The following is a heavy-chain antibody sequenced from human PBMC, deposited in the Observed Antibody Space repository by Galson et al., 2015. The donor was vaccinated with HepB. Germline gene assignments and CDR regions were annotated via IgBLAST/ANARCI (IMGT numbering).Heavy chain of an antibody. CDR2: ITWGGGST. CDR3: AKDSFDY. J-gene: IGHJ4*02. V-gene: IGHV3-43*01. CDR1: GFTFDDYS. Sequence: SLRLSCAASGFTFDDYSMHWVRQAPGQGLEWVSLITWGGGSTYYADSVKGRFTISRDNSKNSLYLQMNSLRTEDTALYYCAKDSFDYWGQGTLVTVSS.